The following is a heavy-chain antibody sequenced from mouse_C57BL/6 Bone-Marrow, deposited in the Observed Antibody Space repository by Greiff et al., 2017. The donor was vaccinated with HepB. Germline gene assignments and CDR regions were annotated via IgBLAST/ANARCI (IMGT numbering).Heavy chain of an antibody. D-gene: IGHD2-4*01. Sequence: VQLKQSGAELVRPGASVKLSCTASGFNIKDDYMHWVKQRPEQGLEWIGWIDPENGDTDYASKFQGKATITADTSSNTAYLQLSSLTSEDTAVYYCTTDDYEGFAYWGQGTLVTVSA. J-gene: IGHJ3*01. CDR3: TTDDYEGFAY. CDR2: IDPENGDT. CDR1: GFNIKDDY. V-gene: IGHV14-4*01.